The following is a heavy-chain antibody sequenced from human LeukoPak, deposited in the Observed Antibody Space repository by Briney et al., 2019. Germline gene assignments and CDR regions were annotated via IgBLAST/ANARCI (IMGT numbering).Heavy chain of an antibody. CDR3: ANRSGLVGGYFDY. J-gene: IGHJ4*02. CDR2: ISDSGDNT. D-gene: IGHD2-15*01. CDR1: GFTFSNYA. Sequence: GGSLRLSCAASGFTFSNYAMTWVRQAPGKGLEWVATISDSGDNTYYADSVKGRFTISRDNFKNAVDLQMNSLRAEDTAVYYCANRSGLVGGYFDYWGQGTLVTVAS. V-gene: IGHV3-23*01.